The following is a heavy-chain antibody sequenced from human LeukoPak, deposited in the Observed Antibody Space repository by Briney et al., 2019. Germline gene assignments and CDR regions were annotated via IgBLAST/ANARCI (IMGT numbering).Heavy chain of an antibody. CDR2: ISSSGGST. V-gene: IGHV3-23*01. CDR1: RFTFSSYG. Sequence: GGSLRLSCAASRFTFSSYGMSWVRQAPGKGLEWVSGISSSGGSTYYADSVKGRFTISRDNSRNTLYLQMNSLRAEDTALYYCVRDRDSTGYYDYWGQGTLVTVSS. J-gene: IGHJ4*02. CDR3: VRDRDSTGYYDY. D-gene: IGHD3-22*01.